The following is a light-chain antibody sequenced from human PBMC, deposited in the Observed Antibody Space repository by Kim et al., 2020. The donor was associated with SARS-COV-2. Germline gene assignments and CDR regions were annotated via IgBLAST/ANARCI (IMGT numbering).Light chain of an antibody. J-gene: IGLJ1*01. CDR3: SSFTTSISYV. Sequence: GQSITISCPGPSGAIGASKFVSLYQQHPGKAPNLLIYDVSKRPSGLSDRFSAAKSGNTASLTISGLQAEDEADYYCSSFTTSISYVFGTGTKVTVL. V-gene: IGLV2-14*03. CDR2: DVS. CDR1: SGAIGASKF.